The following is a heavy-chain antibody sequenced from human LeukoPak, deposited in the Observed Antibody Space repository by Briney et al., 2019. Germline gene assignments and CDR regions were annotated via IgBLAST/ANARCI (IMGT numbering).Heavy chain of an antibody. CDR3: ARGAAAGTGWFDP. V-gene: IGHV4-4*02. CDR1: GGSIKSNNW. Sequence: PSGTLSLTCAVSGGSIKSNNWWSWVRQPPGKGLEWIGEIYHSGSTNYNPSLQSRVTMSVDTSKNQLSLNLSSVTAANTAVYYCARGAAAGTGWFDPWGQGTLVTVSS. J-gene: IGHJ5*02. D-gene: IGHD6-13*01. CDR2: IYHSGST.